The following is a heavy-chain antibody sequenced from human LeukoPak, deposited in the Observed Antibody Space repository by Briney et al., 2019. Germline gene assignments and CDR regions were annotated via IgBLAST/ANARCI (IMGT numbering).Heavy chain of an antibody. D-gene: IGHD2-21*02. Sequence: SGPTLVNPTQTLTLTCTFSGFSLSTSGVGVGWIRQPPGKALEWPALIYWDDDKRYSPSLKSRLTITKDTSKNQVVLTMTNMDPVDTATYYCAHRLIGCGGDCYSLVYFDYWAREPWSPSPQ. CDR1: GFSLSTSGVG. J-gene: IGHJ4*02. CDR3: AHRLIGCGGDCYSLVYFDY. V-gene: IGHV2-5*02. CDR2: IYWDDDK.